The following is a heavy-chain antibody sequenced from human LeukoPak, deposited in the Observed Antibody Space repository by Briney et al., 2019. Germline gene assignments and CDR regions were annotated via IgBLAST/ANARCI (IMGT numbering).Heavy chain of an antibody. V-gene: IGHV3-30*18. Sequence: GGSLRLSCAASGFTFSSYGMHWVRQAPGKRLEWVAVISYDGSNKYYADSVKGRFTISRDNSKNTLYLQMNSLRAEDTAVYYCAKDLTLSYCSSTSCQGYGMDVWGQGTTVTVSS. D-gene: IGHD2-2*01. CDR3: AKDLTLSYCSSTSCQGYGMDV. CDR2: ISYDGSNK. J-gene: IGHJ6*02. CDR1: GFTFSSYG.